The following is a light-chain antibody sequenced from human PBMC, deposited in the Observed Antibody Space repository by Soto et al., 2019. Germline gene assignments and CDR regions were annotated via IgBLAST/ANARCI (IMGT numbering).Light chain of an antibody. Sequence: EIVLTQSPGTLSSSPGEGATLSCRASQSVSSDSVAWYQQKPGQAPRLLIFGASRRATDIPDRFSGGGSGTDFTLIISRLEPEDFAVYYCQQYGTSPPWTFGQGTKVEIK. J-gene: IGKJ1*01. V-gene: IGKV3-20*01. CDR3: QQYGTSPPWT. CDR2: GAS. CDR1: QSVSSDS.